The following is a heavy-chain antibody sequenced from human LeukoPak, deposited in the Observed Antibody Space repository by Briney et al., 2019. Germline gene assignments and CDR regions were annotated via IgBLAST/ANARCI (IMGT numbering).Heavy chain of an antibody. CDR1: GFTFSSYS. J-gene: IGHJ4*02. CDR2: ISSSSSYI. Sequence: GGSLRLSCAASGFTFSSYSMNWVRQAPGKGLEWVSSISSSSSYIYYADSVKGRFTISRDNRKNSLYLQMNSLRTEDTALYYCAKEVRGSSWTGFDYWGQGTLVTVSS. V-gene: IGHV3-21*04. CDR3: AKEVRGSSWTGFDY. D-gene: IGHD6-13*01.